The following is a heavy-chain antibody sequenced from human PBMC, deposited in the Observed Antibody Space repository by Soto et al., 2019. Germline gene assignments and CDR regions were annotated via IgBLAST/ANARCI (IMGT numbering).Heavy chain of an antibody. CDR2: INHSGST. CDR1: GGSFSGYY. Sequence: SETLSLTCAVYGGSFSGYYWSWIRQPPGKGLEWIGEINHSGSTNYNPSLKSRVTISVDTSKNQFSLKLSSVTAADTAVYYCARSRYCSSTSCYTMGYYYYYYGMDVWGQGTTVTVSS. J-gene: IGHJ6*02. D-gene: IGHD2-2*02. V-gene: IGHV4-34*01. CDR3: ARSRYCSSTSCYTMGYYYYYYGMDV.